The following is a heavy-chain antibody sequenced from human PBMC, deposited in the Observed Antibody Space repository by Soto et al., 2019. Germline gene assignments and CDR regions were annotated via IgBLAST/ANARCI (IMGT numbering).Heavy chain of an antibody. CDR2: IWFDGSNK. CDR3: ARVNGDDSFDY. CDR1: GFSFSSCV. Sequence: QVELVESGGGVVQPGRSLRLSCTASGFSFSSCVMHWVRQAPGKGLEWVAVIWFDGSNKHYAEFVKGRFTISRDNSKNSLYLQMNSLRDEDTAVYYCARVNGDDSFDYWGQGTLVTVSS. V-gene: IGHV3-33*01. J-gene: IGHJ4*02. D-gene: IGHD4-17*01.